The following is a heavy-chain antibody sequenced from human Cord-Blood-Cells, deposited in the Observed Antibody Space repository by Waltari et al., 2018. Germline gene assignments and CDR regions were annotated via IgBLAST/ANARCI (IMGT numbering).Heavy chain of an antibody. CDR2: IFHSGST. CDR1: GYYISSGYY. V-gene: IGHV4-38-2*01. J-gene: IGHJ4*02. D-gene: IGHD7-27*01. CDR3: ARVSSNWVDY. Sequence: QVQLQESGPGLVKPSETLSLTCAVSGYYISSGYYWGWNRPPPGKGLEWIGSIFHSGSTYYHPSLKSRVSISVDTSKNQFALKLSFLTAADTAVYYCARVSSNWVDYWDQGTLVTVSS.